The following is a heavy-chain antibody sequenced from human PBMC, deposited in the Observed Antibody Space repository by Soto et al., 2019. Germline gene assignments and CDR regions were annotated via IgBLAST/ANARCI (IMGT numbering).Heavy chain of an antibody. Sequence: GESLKISCKGSGYSFTSYWINWVRQMPVKGLEWMGRIDPSDSYTNYSPSFQGHVTISADKSLSTAYLQWSSLKASDTAMYYCARHHRVVVAADFDYWGQGTLVTVSS. V-gene: IGHV5-10-1*01. D-gene: IGHD2-15*01. CDR1: GYSFTSYW. J-gene: IGHJ4*02. CDR2: IDPSDSYT. CDR3: ARHHRVVVAADFDY.